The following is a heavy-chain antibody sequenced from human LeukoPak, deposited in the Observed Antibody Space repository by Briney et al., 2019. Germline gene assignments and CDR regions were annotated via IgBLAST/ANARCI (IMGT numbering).Heavy chain of an antibody. CDR2: IYHSGST. V-gene: IGHV4-4*02. D-gene: IGHD2-2*01. CDR3: ARGGEDIVVVPAAIPEYYFDY. CDR1: GVSISSSNW. J-gene: IGHJ4*02. Sequence: SETLSLTCAVSGVSISSSNWWSWVRQPPGKGLEWIGEIYHSGSTNYNPSLKSRVTISVDKSKNQFSLKLSSVTAADTAVYYCARGGEDIVVVPAAIPEYYFDYWGQGTLVTVSS.